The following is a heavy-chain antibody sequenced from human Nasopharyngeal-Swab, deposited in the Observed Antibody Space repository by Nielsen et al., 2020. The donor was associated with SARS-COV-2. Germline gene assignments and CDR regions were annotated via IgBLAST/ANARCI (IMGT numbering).Heavy chain of an antibody. V-gene: IGHV3-73*01. CDR3: TTDFYFDY. J-gene: IGHJ4*02. CDR1: GFIFSASA. Sequence: GESLKISCAASGFIFSASAIHWVRQASGKGLEWVGRIGDKDHNYATTYGASVQGRFNISSDDSKNTEFLQMDSLKTEDTALYYCTTDFYFDYWGQGTLVTVSS. CDR2: IGDKDHNYAT.